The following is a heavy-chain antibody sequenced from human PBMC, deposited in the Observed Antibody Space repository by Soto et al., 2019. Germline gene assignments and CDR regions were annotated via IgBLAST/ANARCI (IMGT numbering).Heavy chain of an antibody. CDR2: ISYDGSNK. CDR1: GFTFSSYA. J-gene: IGHJ4*02. CDR3: AREDRFLEWFPLDY. Sequence: GGSLRLSCAASGFTFSSYAMHWVRQAPGKGLEWVAVISYDGSNKYYADSVKGRFTISRDNSKNTLYLQMNSLRAEDTAVYYCAREDRFLEWFPLDYWGQGTLVTVSS. V-gene: IGHV3-30-3*01. D-gene: IGHD3-3*01.